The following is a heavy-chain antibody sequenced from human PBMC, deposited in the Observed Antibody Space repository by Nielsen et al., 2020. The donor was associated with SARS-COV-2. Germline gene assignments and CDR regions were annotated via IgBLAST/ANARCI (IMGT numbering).Heavy chain of an antibody. V-gene: IGHV3-15*01. CDR1: GITVGNAW. CDR3: TTVGTSWFSTY. J-gene: IGHJ4*02. D-gene: IGHD3-10*01. Sequence: GESLKISCAASGITVGNAWMNWVRQAPGKGLEWVGRIKSKVHGGTTAYAAPVTGRFTISRDDSDNTLYLQMNSLKTEDTAVYFCTTVGTSWFSTYWGQGTLVTVSP. CDR2: IKSKVHGGTT.